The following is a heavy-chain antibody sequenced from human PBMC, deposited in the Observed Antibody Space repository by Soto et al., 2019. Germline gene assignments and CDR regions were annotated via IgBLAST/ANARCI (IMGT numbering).Heavy chain of an antibody. CDR1: GGSISSYY. CDR2: IYTSGST. Sequence: SETLSLTCTVSGGSISSYYWSWIRQPAGKGLEWIGRIYTSGSTNYNPSLKSRVTMSVDTSKNQFSLKLSSVTAADTAVYDCAREVFHYYDSSGYYMIDYWGQGTLVTVS. J-gene: IGHJ4*02. CDR3: AREVFHYYDSSGYYMIDY. D-gene: IGHD3-22*01. V-gene: IGHV4-4*07.